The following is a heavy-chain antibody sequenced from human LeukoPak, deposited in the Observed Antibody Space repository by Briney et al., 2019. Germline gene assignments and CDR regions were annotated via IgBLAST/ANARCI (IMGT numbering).Heavy chain of an antibody. CDR2: IRSKTDGETT. CDR1: GFTFSIAW. J-gene: IGHJ4*02. V-gene: IGHV3-15*01. Sequence: GGSLRLSCAASGFTFSIAWMSWVRQAPGKGLEWVGRIRSKTDGETTDYTAPVKGRFTISRDDSKKTLYLQMSSLKIEDTAVYYCTTLTAGVSDFWSGSGYWGQGTLLTVSS. D-gene: IGHD3-3*01. CDR3: TTLTAGVSDFWSGSGY.